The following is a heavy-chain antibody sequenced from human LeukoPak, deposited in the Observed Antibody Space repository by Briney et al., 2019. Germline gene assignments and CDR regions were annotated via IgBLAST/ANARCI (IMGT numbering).Heavy chain of an antibody. V-gene: IGHV3-30*02. D-gene: IGHD5-12*01. CDR2: IRYDGSNK. Sequence: GGSLRLSCAASGFTFSSYGMHWVRQAPGKGLEWVAFIRYDGSNKYYADSVKGRFTISRDNSKNTLYLQMNSLRAEDTAVYYCAKSTVRGLRLIGEANIDYWGQGTLVTVSS. J-gene: IGHJ4*02. CDR3: AKSTVRGLRLIGEANIDY. CDR1: GFTFSSYG.